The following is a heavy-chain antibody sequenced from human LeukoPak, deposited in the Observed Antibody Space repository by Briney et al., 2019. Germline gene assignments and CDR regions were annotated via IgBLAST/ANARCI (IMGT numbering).Heavy chain of an antibody. D-gene: IGHD2-2*01. CDR1: GFSFSNYW. Sequence: PGGSLRLSCAASGFSFSNYWMSWVRQAPGKGLEWVSGISGSGDSTYYADSVKGRFTISRDNSKNTLYLQMNSLRAEDTAVYYCAYQYDAWGQGTLVTVSS. CDR2: ISGSGDST. V-gene: IGHV3-23*01. CDR3: AYQYDA. J-gene: IGHJ5*02.